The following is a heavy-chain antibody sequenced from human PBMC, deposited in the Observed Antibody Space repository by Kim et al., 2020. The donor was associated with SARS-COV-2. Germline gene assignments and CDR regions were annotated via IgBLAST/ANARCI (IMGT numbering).Heavy chain of an antibody. D-gene: IGHD6-19*01. CDR3: ATGGSSGPAVN. V-gene: IGHV3-21*01. CDR1: GFTFSSYS. Sequence: GGSLRLSCAASGFTFSSYSMNWVRQAPGKGLEWVSSISSSSTYIYYADSVKGRFTISRDNAKNSLYLQMNSLRAEDTAVYYCATGGSSGPAVNWGQGTLVTVSS. CDR2: ISSSSTYI. J-gene: IGHJ4*02.